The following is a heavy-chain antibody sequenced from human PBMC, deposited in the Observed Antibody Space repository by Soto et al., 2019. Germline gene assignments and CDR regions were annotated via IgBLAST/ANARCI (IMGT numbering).Heavy chain of an antibody. CDR3: ARKDKSGYFNWFDP. CDR1: GYRFTSYW. CDR2: IFPSDSDT. Sequence: GESLKISCRTSGYRFTSYWIAWVRQMPGKGLEWMGIIFPSDSDTRYSPSFQGQVAISADRSTSTVFLQWASLKASDTAVYFCARKDKSGYFNWFDPWGQGTLVTVSS. D-gene: IGHD3-22*01. V-gene: IGHV5-51*01. J-gene: IGHJ5*02.